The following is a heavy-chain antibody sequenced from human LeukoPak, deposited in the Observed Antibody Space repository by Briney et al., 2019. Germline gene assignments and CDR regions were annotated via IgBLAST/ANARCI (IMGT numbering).Heavy chain of an antibody. D-gene: IGHD3-22*01. Sequence: PSETLSLTCTVSGGSISSSSYYWGWIRQPPGKGLEWIGYIYCSGSTNYNPSLKSRVTISVDTSKNQFSLKLSSVTAADTAVYYCASPRSYYDSSGYYISWGQGTLVTVSS. J-gene: IGHJ5*02. V-gene: IGHV4-61*05. CDR2: IYCSGST. CDR1: GGSISSSSYY. CDR3: ASPRSYYDSSGYYIS.